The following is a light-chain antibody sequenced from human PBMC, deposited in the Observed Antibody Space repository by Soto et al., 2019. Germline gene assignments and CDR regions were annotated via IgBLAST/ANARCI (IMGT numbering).Light chain of an antibody. Sequence: IVMTQSPATLSVSPWERATLSCRASQSVSSSYLAWYQQKPGQAPRLLIYGASSRATGIPDRFSGSGSGTDFTLTISSLEPEDFAIYYCQQRQYWPPITFGQGTRLEIK. J-gene: IGKJ5*01. CDR2: GAS. V-gene: IGKV3D-20*02. CDR1: QSVSSSY. CDR3: QQRQYWPPIT.